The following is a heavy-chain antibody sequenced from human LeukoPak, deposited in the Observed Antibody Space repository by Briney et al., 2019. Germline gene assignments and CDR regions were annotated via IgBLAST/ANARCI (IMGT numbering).Heavy chain of an antibody. J-gene: IGHJ4*02. CDR3: ARSGCSGGSCRVFDY. Sequence: SETLSLTCTVSGGSISSSSYYWSWIRQPPGKGLEWIGYIYYSGSTNYNPSLKSRVTISVDTSKNQFSLKLSSVTAADTAVYYCARSGCSGGSCRVFDYWGQGTLVTVSS. CDR2: IYYSGST. D-gene: IGHD2-15*01. CDR1: GGSISSSSYY. V-gene: IGHV4-61*01.